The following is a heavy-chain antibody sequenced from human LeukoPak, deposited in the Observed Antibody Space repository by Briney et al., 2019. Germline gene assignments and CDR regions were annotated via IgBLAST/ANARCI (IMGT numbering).Heavy chain of an antibody. Sequence: GGSLRLSCAASGYAFSDHYIDWVRQAPGKGLEWVGHTRNKANNYATDYAASVKGRFTISRDDSRNSVYLQMNSLKTEDTAVYYCTRWRSGTSDWGQGTLVTVSS. CDR2: TRNKANNYAT. CDR1: GYAFSDHY. CDR3: TRWRSGTSD. D-gene: IGHD4-23*01. V-gene: IGHV3-72*01. J-gene: IGHJ4*02.